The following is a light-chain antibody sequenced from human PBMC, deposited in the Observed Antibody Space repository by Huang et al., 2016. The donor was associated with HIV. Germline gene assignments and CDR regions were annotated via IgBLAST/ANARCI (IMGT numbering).Light chain of an antibody. V-gene: IGKV1-33*01. Sequence: DIQVTQSPSSLSASVGDRVTITCQASQDISTYLNWYQQKPGKAPKVLIYAASNLETGVPSRFSGTGSGTSFSFTISRLQPEDVATYYCQQYDNVPITFGQGTRLDI. J-gene: IGKJ5*01. CDR2: AAS. CDR1: QDISTY. CDR3: QQYDNVPIT.